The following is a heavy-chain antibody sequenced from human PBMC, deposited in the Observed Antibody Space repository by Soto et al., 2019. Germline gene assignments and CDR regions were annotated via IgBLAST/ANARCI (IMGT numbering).Heavy chain of an antibody. Sequence: PSETLSLTCTVSNVSISSNIYYWGWIRQPPGKGLEWIGSVYFSGSTYYNPSLKSRVTISVDTSKNQFSLKVNSVTAADTAVYYCARLSLISTSCYGCFDSWGQGTLVTVSS. D-gene: IGHD2-2*01. CDR3: ARLSLISTSCYGCFDS. J-gene: IGHJ4*02. CDR2: VYFSGST. V-gene: IGHV4-39*01. CDR1: NVSISSNIYY.